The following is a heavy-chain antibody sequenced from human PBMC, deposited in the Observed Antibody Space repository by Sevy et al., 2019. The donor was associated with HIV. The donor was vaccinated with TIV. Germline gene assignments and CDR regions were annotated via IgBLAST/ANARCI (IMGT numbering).Heavy chain of an antibody. CDR1: GGSISSYF. V-gene: IGHV4-59*01. D-gene: IGHD1-1*01. Sequence: SKTLSLTCSVSGGSISSYFWTWVRQSPGKGLEWIGNIYFTGNTDYSPSLKSRVTLSLDTSKGQFSLTLKSVTAADTAIYFCARDSTTRPRVLDYWGQGTLVTVSS. J-gene: IGHJ4*02. CDR3: ARDSTTRPRVLDY. CDR2: IYFTGNT.